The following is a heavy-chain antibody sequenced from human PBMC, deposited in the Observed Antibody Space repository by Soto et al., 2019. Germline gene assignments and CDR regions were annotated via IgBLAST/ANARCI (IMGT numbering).Heavy chain of an antibody. Sequence: PGGSVRLSCAASGFTFSGSAMHWVRQASGKGLEWVGRIRSKANGYATAYAASVKGRFTISRDDSKNTAYLQMNSLKTEDTAVYYCTRQGGTHCSGGSCSDDYWGQGTLVTVSS. J-gene: IGHJ4*02. D-gene: IGHD2-15*01. CDR3: TRQGGTHCSGGSCSDDY. V-gene: IGHV3-73*01. CDR2: IRSKANGYAT. CDR1: GFTFSGSA.